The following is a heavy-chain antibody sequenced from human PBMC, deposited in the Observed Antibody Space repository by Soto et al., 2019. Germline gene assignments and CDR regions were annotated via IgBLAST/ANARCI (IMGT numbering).Heavy chain of an antibody. CDR1: GFTFTSYG. J-gene: IGHJ4*02. V-gene: IGHV3-30*02. D-gene: IGHD3-9*01. Sequence: GGSLSLSCAASGFTFTSYGMHWVRQAPGKGLEWVANIKQGGGSTYYVDSVEGRFTISRDNSKNTLYLQMNSLRAEDTAVYYCAKAPVLRYFDWLLASAPFDYWGQGTLVTVSS. CDR3: AKAPVLRYFDWLLASAPFDY. CDR2: IKQGGGST.